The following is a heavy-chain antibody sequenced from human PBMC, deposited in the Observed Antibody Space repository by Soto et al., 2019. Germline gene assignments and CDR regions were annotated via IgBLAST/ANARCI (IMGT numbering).Heavy chain of an antibody. CDR3: ARRNKWELRFDY. CDR2: IYYSGST. CDR1: GGSIRSDY. D-gene: IGHD1-26*01. V-gene: IGHV4-59*08. Sequence: RSETLSRTGTASGGSIRSDYWSWIRQPPGKGLEWIGYIYYSGSTNYNPSLKSRVTISVDTSKNQFSLKLSSVTAADTAVYYCARRNKWELRFDYWGQGTLVTVS. J-gene: IGHJ4*02.